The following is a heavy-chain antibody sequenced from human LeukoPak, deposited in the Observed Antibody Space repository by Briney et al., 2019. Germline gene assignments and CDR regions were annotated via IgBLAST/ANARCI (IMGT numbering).Heavy chain of an antibody. CDR1: GFIFSTYA. Sequence: GGSLRLSCAASGFIFSTYAMHWVRQAPGKGLEWVAVISYHGRDQYYADSVKGRFTISRDNSKSTLSLQMNSLRAEDTAVYYCARQDCSSGGCYNDYWGQGTLVTVSS. J-gene: IGHJ4*02. CDR2: ISYHGRDQ. CDR3: ARQDCSSGGCYNDY. D-gene: IGHD2-2*02. V-gene: IGHV3-30*04.